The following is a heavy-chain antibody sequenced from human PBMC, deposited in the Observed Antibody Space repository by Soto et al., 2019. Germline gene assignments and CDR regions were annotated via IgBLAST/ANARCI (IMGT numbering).Heavy chain of an antibody. CDR2: IYYSGST. J-gene: IGHJ5*02. CDR3: ARLLLVTLFDP. Sequence: PSETLSLTCTVSGGSISSSSYYWGWIRQPPGKGLEWIGSIYYSGSTYYNPSLESRVTISVDTSKNQFSLKLSSVTAADTAVYYCARLLLVTLFDPWGQGTLVTVSS. V-gene: IGHV4-39*01. D-gene: IGHD3-9*01. CDR1: GGSISSSSYY.